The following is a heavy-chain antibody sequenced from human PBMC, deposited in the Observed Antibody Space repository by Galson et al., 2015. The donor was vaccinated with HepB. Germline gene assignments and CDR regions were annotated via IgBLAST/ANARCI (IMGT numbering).Heavy chain of an antibody. CDR3: AKGPRYSSGWCFDY. J-gene: IGHJ4*02. D-gene: IGHD6-19*01. CDR2: ISGSGGST. Sequence: LRLSCAASGFTFSSYAMSWVRQAPGKGLEWVSAISGSGGSTYYADSVKGRFTISRDNSRNTLYLQMNSLRAEDTAVYYCAKGPRYSSGWCFDYWGQGTLVTVSS. CDR1: GFTFSSYA. V-gene: IGHV3-23*01.